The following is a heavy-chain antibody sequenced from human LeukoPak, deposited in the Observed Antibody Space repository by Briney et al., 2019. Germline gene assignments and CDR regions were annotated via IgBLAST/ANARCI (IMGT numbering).Heavy chain of an antibody. J-gene: IGHJ4*02. CDR1: GFTFSRYG. CDR2: IRYDGSNK. Sequence: GGSLRLSCAASGFTFSRYGMHWVRQAPGKGLEWVAFIRYDGSNKDSADSVKDRFTISRDNSKNTLFLEMNSLRAEDTAVYYCVQDNVGSGWPFDYWGQGTLVTVSS. D-gene: IGHD6-19*01. CDR3: VQDNVGSGWPFDY. V-gene: IGHV3-30*02.